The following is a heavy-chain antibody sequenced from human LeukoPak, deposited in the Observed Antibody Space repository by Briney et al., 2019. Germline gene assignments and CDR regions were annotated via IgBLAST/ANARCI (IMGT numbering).Heavy chain of an antibody. CDR1: GGSISSGGHY. CDR2: IYYSGST. CDR3: ARDARGPSYMDV. J-gene: IGHJ6*02. V-gene: IGHV4-31*03. D-gene: IGHD2-15*01. Sequence: SQTLSLTCTVSGGSISSGGHYWSWIRQHPGKGLEWIGYIYYSGSTYYNPSLKSRVTISVDTSKNQFSLKVSSVTAADTAVYYCARDARGPSYMDVWGQGTTVTVSS.